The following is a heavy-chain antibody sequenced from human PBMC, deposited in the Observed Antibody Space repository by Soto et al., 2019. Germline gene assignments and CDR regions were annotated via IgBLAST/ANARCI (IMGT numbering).Heavy chain of an antibody. CDR1: GGTFSSYA. CDR3: ASRAVAGPDY. Sequence: GASVKVSCKASGGTFSSYAISWVRQAPGQGLEWMGGIIPIFGTANYAQKFQGRVTITADESTSTAYMELSSLRSEDTAVYYCASRAVAGPDYWGQGTLVTVSS. J-gene: IGHJ4*02. CDR2: IIPIFGTA. V-gene: IGHV1-69*13. D-gene: IGHD6-19*01.